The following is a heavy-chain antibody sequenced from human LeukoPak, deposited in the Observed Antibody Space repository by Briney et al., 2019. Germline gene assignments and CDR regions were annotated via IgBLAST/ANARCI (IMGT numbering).Heavy chain of an antibody. CDR1: GYTFTGYG. CDR2: ISAYNGNT. CDR3: ARDPGYDFWSGYYLHNYYFDY. V-gene: IGHV1-18*01. D-gene: IGHD3-3*01. Sequence: ASVKVSCKASGYTFTGYGISWVRQAPGQGLEWMGWISAYNGNTNYAQKLQGRVTMTTDTSTSTACMELRSLRSDDTAVYYCARDPGYDFWSGYYLHNYYFDYWGQGTLVTVSS. J-gene: IGHJ4*02.